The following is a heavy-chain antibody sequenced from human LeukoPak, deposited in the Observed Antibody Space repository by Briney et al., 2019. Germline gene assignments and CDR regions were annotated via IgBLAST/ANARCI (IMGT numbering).Heavy chain of an antibody. V-gene: IGHV1-2*02. J-gene: IGHJ5*02. CDR2: INPNSGGT. CDR3: ARRGRLQNNWFDP. D-gene: IGHD4-11*01. CDR1: GYTFTDYY. Sequence: ASVKVSCKASGYTFTDYYMHWVRQAPGQGLEWMGWINPNSGGTNYAQKFQGRVTMTRDTSISTAYMELSRLRSDDTAVYYCARRGRLQNNWFDPWGQGTLVTVSS.